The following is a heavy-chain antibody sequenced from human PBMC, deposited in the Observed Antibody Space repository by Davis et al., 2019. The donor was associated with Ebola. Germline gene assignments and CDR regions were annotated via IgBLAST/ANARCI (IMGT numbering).Heavy chain of an antibody. V-gene: IGHV1-46*01. CDR3: ARDSGRAIFGVVTPDY. Sequence: ASVKVSCKASGYTFTSYYIHWMRQAPGQGLEWMGIINPSGGSTSYAQKFQGRVTMTRDTSISTAYMELSRLRSDDTAVYYCARDSGRAIFGVVTPDYWGQGTRVTVSS. CDR2: INPSGGST. D-gene: IGHD3-3*01. J-gene: IGHJ4*02. CDR1: GYTFTSYY.